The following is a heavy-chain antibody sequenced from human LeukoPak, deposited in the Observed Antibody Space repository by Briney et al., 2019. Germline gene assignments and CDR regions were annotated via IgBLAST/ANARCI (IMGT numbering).Heavy chain of an antibody. J-gene: IGHJ4*02. CDR3: ARNEARGSYYNAFQCYFDY. CDR2: IYYSGST. CDR1: GGSISSGDYY. Sequence: SETLSLTCTVSGGSISSGDYYWSWIRQPPGKGLEWIGYIYYSGSTYYNPSLKSRVTISVDTSKNQFSLKLSSVTAADTAVYYCARNEARGSYYNAFQCYFDYWGQGTLVTVSS. V-gene: IGHV4-30-4*08. D-gene: IGHD3-10*01.